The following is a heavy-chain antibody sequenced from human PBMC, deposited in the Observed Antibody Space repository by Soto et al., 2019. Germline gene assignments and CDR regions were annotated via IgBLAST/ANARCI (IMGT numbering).Heavy chain of an antibody. V-gene: IGHV1-18*01. CDR1: GYTFTSYG. Sequence: SVKVSCKASGYTFTSYGISWVRQAPGQGLEWMGWISAYNGNTNYAQKLQGRVTMTTDTSTSTAYMELRSLRSDDTAVYYCAREGYYDSSGYAWFDPWGQGTLVTVSS. CDR3: AREGYYDSSGYAWFDP. CDR2: ISAYNGNT. D-gene: IGHD3-22*01. J-gene: IGHJ5*02.